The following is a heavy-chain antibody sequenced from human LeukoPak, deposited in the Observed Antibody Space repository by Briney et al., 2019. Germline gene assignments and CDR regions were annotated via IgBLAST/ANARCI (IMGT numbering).Heavy chain of an antibody. J-gene: IGHJ5*02. CDR3: ARGRGFDP. CDR2: INHSGST. CDR1: GGSFSGYY. V-gene: IGHV4-34*01. Sequence: PSETLSLTCAVYGGSFSGYYWSWIRQPPGKGLEWIGEINHSGSTNYNPSLKSRVTISVDTSKNQFSLKLSSVTAADTAVYYCARGRGFDPWGQGTLVTVSS.